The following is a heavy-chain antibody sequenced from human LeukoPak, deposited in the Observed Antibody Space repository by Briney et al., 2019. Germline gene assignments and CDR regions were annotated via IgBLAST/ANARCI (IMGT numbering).Heavy chain of an antibody. CDR2: IYYSGST. CDR3: ARDLLNEGNHLDY. D-gene: IGHD4-23*01. V-gene: IGHV4-30-4*01. J-gene: IGHJ4*02. Sequence: PSETLSLTCTVSGGSISSSNYYWSWIRQPPGKDLEWIGYIYYSGSTYYNPSLKSRVTISVDTSKNQFSLKLSSVTAADTAVYYCARDLLNEGNHLDYWGQGTLVTVSS. CDR1: GGSISSSNYY.